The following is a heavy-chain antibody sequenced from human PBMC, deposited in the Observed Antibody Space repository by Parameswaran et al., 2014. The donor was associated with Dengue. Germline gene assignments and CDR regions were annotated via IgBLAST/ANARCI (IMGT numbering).Heavy chain of an antibody. V-gene: IGHV1-58*01. J-gene: IGHJ4*02. CDR3: AAVGSKCTPTSCYYHFDS. Sequence: WVRQAPGQGLEWIGWIVVGSDDTNYAQKFQERVTITRGMSTNTAYMELSSLRSDDTAVYYCAAVGSKCTPTSCYYHFDSWGQGTLVTVSS. CDR2: IVVGSDDT. D-gene: IGHD2-2*01.